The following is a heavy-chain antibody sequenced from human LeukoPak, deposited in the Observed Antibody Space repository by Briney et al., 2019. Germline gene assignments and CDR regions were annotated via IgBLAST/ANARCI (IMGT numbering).Heavy chain of an antibody. V-gene: IGHV3-30*04. Sequence: GRSLRLSCAASGFTFSSYAMHWVRQAPRKGLEWVAVISYDGSNKYYADSVKGRFTISRDNSKNTLYLQMNSLRAEDTAVYYCARGWIQLWLFLDYWGQGTLVTVSS. D-gene: IGHD5-18*01. CDR1: GFTFSSYA. J-gene: IGHJ4*02. CDR2: ISYDGSNK. CDR3: ARGWIQLWLFLDY.